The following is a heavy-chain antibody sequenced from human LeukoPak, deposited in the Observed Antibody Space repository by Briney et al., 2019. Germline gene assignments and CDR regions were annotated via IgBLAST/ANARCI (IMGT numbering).Heavy chain of an antibody. D-gene: IGHD3-22*01. CDR2: IYTSGST. CDR1: GGSISSGSYY. CDR3: ARDLPQYDHNSVSYKNFFDP. Sequence: SQTLSLTCTVSGGSISSGSYYWSWIRQPAGKGLEWIGRIYTSGSTNYNPSLKSRVTISVDTSKNQFSLKLSSVTAADTAVYFCARDLPQYDHNSVSYKNFFDPWGQGTLVTVSS. J-gene: IGHJ5*02. V-gene: IGHV4-61*02.